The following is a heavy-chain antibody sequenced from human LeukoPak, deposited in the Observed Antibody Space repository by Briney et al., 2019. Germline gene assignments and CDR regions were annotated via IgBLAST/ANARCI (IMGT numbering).Heavy chain of an antibody. CDR2: ISAYNGAS. J-gene: IGHJ6*03. Sequence: ASVKVSCTASGFTFTSWTFSWVRQAPGQGLEWMGWISAYNGASNYAQKLQGRVTMTTDASTDTVYMELRSLRSDDTAVYFCAREGFTATGVNYYYHMDVWGEGTSVTVSS. V-gene: IGHV1-18*01. CDR3: AREGFTATGVNYYYHMDV. D-gene: IGHD5-18*01. CDR1: GFTFTSWT.